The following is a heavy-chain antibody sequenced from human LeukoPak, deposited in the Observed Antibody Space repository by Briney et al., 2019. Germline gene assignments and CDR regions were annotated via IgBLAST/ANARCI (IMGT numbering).Heavy chain of an antibody. Sequence: SETLSLTCTVSGGSISSTSDYWGWIRQPPGKGLEWIGSIHYSGNTYYNPSLKSRVTISVDTSKNQFSLKLNSVTAADTAVYYCATSRSANYYSGYWGQGTLVTVSS. CDR1: GGSISSTSDY. CDR3: ATSRSANYYSGY. D-gene: IGHD4/OR15-4a*01. J-gene: IGHJ4*02. V-gene: IGHV4-39*07. CDR2: IHYSGNT.